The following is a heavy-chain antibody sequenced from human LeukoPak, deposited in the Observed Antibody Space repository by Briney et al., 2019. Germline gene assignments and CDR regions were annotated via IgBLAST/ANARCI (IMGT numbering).Heavy chain of an antibody. D-gene: IGHD3-10*01. V-gene: IGHV3-48*01. CDR2: ISSTRPTI. J-gene: IGHJ3*01. Sequence: GGSLRLSCAASGFSFSSYNMNWVRQAPGKGLEWISYISSTRPTIYYADSVKGRFTISRDDAKSSLYLQMNSLRVEDTAVYYCAKEVTYGGAAFDVWGQGTTVTVSS. CDR3: AKEVTYGGAAFDV. CDR1: GFSFSSYN.